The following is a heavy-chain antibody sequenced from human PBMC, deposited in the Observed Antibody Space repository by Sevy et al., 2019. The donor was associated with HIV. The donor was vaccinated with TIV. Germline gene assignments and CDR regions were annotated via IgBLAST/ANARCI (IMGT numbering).Heavy chain of an antibody. CDR3: ARRAGIAPYYYGMDV. CDR1: GFTFSSYW. CDR2: IYYSGST. Sequence: GSLRLSCAVSGFTFSSYWMSWVRQAPGKGLEWIGSIYYSGSTYYNPSLKSRVTISVDTSKNQFSLKLSSVTAADTAVYYCARRAGIAPYYYGMDVWGQGTTVTVSS. D-gene: IGHD6-13*01. J-gene: IGHJ6*02. V-gene: IGHV4-39*01.